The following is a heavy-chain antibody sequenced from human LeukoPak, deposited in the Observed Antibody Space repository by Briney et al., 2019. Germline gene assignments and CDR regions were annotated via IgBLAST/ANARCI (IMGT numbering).Heavy chain of an antibody. CDR3: ARSDYNDYRGLGF. D-gene: IGHD4-11*01. Sequence: ASVKVSCKSSGYAFTSYHIHWMRQAPGQGLGWMGVIIPSSGSTTYAQKFQGRVTMTRDTSTSTVYMELSSLTSDDTAVYFCARSDYNDYRGLGFWGQGTLVTVSS. CDR2: IIPSSGST. CDR1: GYAFTSYH. J-gene: IGHJ4*02. V-gene: IGHV1-46*01.